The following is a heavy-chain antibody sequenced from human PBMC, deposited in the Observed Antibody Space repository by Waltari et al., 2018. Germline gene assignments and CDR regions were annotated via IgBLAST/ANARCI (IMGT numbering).Heavy chain of an antibody. D-gene: IGHD3-10*01. CDR3: ARDRQGYYGSGGRAFDI. CDR1: GGSISSSSYY. V-gene: IGHV4-39*07. CDR2: IYYSGST. J-gene: IGHJ3*02. Sequence: QLQLQESGPGLVKPSETLSLTCTVSGGSISSSSYYWGWIRKPPGKGLEWIGSIYYSGSTYYNPSLKSRVTISVDTSKNQFSLKLSSVTAADTAVYYCARDRQGYYGSGGRAFDIWGQGTMVTVSS.